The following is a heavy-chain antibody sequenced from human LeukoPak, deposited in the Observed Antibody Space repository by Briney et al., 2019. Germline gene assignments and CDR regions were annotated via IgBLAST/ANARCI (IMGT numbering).Heavy chain of an antibody. D-gene: IGHD6-13*01. CDR1: GFTFSSYA. J-gene: IGHJ4*02. CDR2: ISGSGGST. V-gene: IGHV3-23*01. Sequence: GGSLRLSCAASGFTFSSYAMSWVRQAPGKGLEWVSAISGSGGSTYYADSVKGRFTISRDNSKNTLYLQMNSLRAEDTAVYYCARDSSSWYYFDYWGQGTLVTVSS. CDR3: ARDSSSWYYFDY.